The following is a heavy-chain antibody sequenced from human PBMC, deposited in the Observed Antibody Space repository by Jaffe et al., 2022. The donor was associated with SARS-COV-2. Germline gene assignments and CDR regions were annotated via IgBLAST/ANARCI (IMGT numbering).Heavy chain of an antibody. CDR3: AKDHHLCSGGICYSGYFDYYYMDV. Sequence: EVQLVESGGGLVQPGGSLRLSCTASGFTFSSYAMSWVRQAPGKGLEWVSAISGSSSSIYYADSVKGRFTISRDNSKNTLYLQMNSPRAEDTAVYYCAKDHHLCSGGICYSGYFDYYYMDVWGKGTTVTVSS. V-gene: IGHV3-23*04. J-gene: IGHJ6*03. CDR2: ISGSSSSI. D-gene: IGHD2-15*01. CDR1: GFTFSSYA.